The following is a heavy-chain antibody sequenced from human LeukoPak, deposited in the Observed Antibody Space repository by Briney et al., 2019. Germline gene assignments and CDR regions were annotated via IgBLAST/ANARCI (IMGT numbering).Heavy chain of an antibody. CDR3: ARAPEWGKANYYYYMDV. D-gene: IGHD1-26*01. Sequence: ASVKVSCKASGYTFTSYDINWVRQATGQGLEWMGWMNPNSGNTGYALKFQGRVTMTRNTSISTAYMELSSLRSEDTAVYYCARAPEWGKANYYYYMDVWGKGTTVTVSS. V-gene: IGHV1-8*01. CDR2: MNPNSGNT. J-gene: IGHJ6*03. CDR1: GYTFTSYD.